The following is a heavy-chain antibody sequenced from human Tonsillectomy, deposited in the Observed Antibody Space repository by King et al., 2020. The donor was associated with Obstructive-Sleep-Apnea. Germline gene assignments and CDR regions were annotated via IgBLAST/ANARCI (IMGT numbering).Heavy chain of an antibody. V-gene: IGHV4-4*07. Sequence: QLLESGPGLVKPSETLSLTCTVSGGSTSNYYWSWIRQPAGKGLEWIGRFYTSGSTNYNPSLKSRVTMSADTSKNQFSLKLSSVTAADTAVYYCAREGDGSGSYYDSPFDYWGQGTLVTVSA. J-gene: IGHJ4*02. CDR3: AREGDGSGSYYDSPFDY. CDR1: GGSTSNYY. D-gene: IGHD3-10*01. CDR2: FYTSGST.